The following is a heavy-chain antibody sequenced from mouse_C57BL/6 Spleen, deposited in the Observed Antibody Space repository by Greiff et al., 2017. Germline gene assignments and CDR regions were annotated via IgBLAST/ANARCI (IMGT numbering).Heavy chain of an antibody. D-gene: IGHD2-3*01. V-gene: IGHV1-39*01. CDR1: GYSFTDYN. Sequence: VQLKQSGPELVKPGASVKISCKASGYSFTDYNMNWVKQSNGKSLEWIGVINPNYGTTSYNRKFKGKATLTVDQSSSTAYMQLNSLTSEDSAVYYCARPYDGYPYYYAMDYWGQGTSVTVSS. CDR2: INPNYGTT. J-gene: IGHJ4*01. CDR3: ARPYDGYPYYYAMDY.